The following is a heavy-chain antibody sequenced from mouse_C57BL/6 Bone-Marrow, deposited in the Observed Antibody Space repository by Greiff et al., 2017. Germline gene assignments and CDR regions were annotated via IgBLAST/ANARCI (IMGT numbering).Heavy chain of an antibody. CDR1: GFNIKDDY. D-gene: IGHD2-5*01. CDR2: IDPENGDT. J-gene: IGHJ4*01. CDR3: ARNSNYGYAMDY. Sequence: VQLQQSGAELVRPGASVKLSCTASGFNIKDDYMHWVKQRPEQGLEWIGWIDPENGDTEYASKFQGKATITADTSSNTAYLQLSSLTYEDSAVYYCARNSNYGYAMDYWGQGTSVTVSS. V-gene: IGHV14-4*01.